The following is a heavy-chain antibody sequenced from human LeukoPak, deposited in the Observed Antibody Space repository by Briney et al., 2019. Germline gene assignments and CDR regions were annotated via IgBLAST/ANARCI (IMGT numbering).Heavy chain of an antibody. D-gene: IGHD2-15*01. CDR1: GFRITNAW. CDR2: IKSKTDGGTA. J-gene: IGHJ4*02. V-gene: IGHV3-15*07. CDR3: ARGGPIYCSGDSCYPGDY. Sequence: GGSLRLSCAASGFRITNAWVNWVRQAPGKGLEWVGRIKSKTDGGTADYAAPVKGRFIISRDDSKNTLYLQMNSLRAEDTAVYYCARGGPIYCSGDSCYPGDYWGQGTLVTVSS.